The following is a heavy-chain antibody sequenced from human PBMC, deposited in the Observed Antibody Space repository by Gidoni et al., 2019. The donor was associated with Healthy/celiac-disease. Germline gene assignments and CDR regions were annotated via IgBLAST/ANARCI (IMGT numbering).Heavy chain of an antibody. Sequence: QVPLVQSGAEVKKPGASVKVSFKASGYTFTSYGISWVRQAPGQGLEWMGWISAYNGNTNYAQKLQGRVTMTTDTSTSTAYMELRSLRSDDTAVYYCARVVVVPAAMISYYYGMDVWGQGTTVTVSS. D-gene: IGHD2-2*01. CDR2: ISAYNGNT. CDR3: ARVVVVPAAMISYYYGMDV. CDR1: GYTFTSYG. V-gene: IGHV1-18*01. J-gene: IGHJ6*02.